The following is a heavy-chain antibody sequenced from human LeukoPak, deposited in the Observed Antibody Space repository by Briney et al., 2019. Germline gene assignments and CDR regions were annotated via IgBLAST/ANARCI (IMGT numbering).Heavy chain of an antibody. V-gene: IGHV3-11*01. CDR1: GFTFSDYY. CDR2: ISSSSGSTI. Sequence: GGSLTLSCAASGFTFSDYYMSWLRQAPGKGLEWVSYISSSSGSTIYYADSVKGRFTISRDNAKNSLYLQMNSLRAEDTAVYYCARRRVFWSGSWDFDYWGQGTLVTVSS. D-gene: IGHD3-3*01. CDR3: ARRRVFWSGSWDFDY. J-gene: IGHJ4*02.